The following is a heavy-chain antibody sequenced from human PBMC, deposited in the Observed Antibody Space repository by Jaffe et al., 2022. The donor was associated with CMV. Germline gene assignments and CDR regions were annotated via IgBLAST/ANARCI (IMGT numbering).Heavy chain of an antibody. D-gene: IGHD2-15*01. V-gene: IGHV4-39*01. Sequence: QLQLQESGPGLVKPSETLSLTCTVSGGSFSSSSYSWGWIRQPPGKGLEWIGCIYYSGSAYYNPSLKSRVTMSVDTSKNQISLKVTSVTAADTAVYYCARRDSHFSYYMDVWGKGTTVTVSS. CDR3: ARRDSHFSYYMDV. CDR2: IYYSGSA. CDR1: GGSFSSSSYS. J-gene: IGHJ6*03.